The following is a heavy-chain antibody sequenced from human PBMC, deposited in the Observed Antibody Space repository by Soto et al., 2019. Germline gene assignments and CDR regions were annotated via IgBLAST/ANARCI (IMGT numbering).Heavy chain of an antibody. D-gene: IGHD2-2*01. CDR3: ARALDSSAAPFDF. V-gene: IGHV4-59*01. J-gene: IGHJ4*02. Sequence: QVQLQESGPGLVKTSETLSLTCTVSGGPINDYYWSWIRQPPGKGLEWMGFIFYNGRTDYNPSLESRVTISLDTSKSQFSLKLSSVAAADTAVYFCARALDSSAAPFDFWGQGTLVTVSS. CDR1: GGPINDYY. CDR2: IFYNGRT.